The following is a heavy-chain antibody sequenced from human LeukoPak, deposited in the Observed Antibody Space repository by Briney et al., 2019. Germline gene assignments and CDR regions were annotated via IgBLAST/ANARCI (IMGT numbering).Heavy chain of an antibody. J-gene: IGHJ4*02. V-gene: IGHV1-46*01. Sequence: GASVKVSCKVSGYTLTELSMHWVRQAPGKGLEWMGMIIPSDGFTSYAQKFQGRVTMTRDMSTSTVYMELSSLRSDDTAVYYCAKAGSRLFGVLIPLSFDYWGQGTLITVSS. CDR2: IIPSDGFT. CDR1: GYTLTELS. D-gene: IGHD3-3*01. CDR3: AKAGSRLFGVLIPLSFDY.